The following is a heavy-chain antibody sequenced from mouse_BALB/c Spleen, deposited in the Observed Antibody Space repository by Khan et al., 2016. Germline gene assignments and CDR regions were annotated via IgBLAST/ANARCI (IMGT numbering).Heavy chain of an antibody. V-gene: IGHV5-12-1*01. CDR2: ISSGSGTI. J-gene: IGHJ2*01. CDR1: GFAFSSYD. Sequence: EVELVESGGGLVKPGGSLKLSCAASGFAFSSYDMSWVRQTTDKRLEWVAYISSGSGTIYYPDPVKGRFTVSRDNAKNTLYLQMSSLKSEDTAMYYCARHRIPPYYFDYWGQGTTLTVSS. CDR3: ARHRIPPYYFDY.